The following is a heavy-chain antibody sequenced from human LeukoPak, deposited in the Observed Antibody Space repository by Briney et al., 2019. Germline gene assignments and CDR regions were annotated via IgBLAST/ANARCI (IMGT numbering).Heavy chain of an antibody. CDR1: GYTFTSYG. J-gene: IGHJ3*02. Sequence: ASVKVSCKASGYTFTSYGISWVRQAPGQGLEWMGWISAYNGNTNYAQKLQGRVTMTTDTSTSTAYMELRSLRSDDTAVYYCARDLISYDRSGYYRGIDAFDIWGQGTMVTVSS. D-gene: IGHD3-22*01. V-gene: IGHV1-18*01. CDR3: ARDLISYDRSGYYRGIDAFDI. CDR2: ISAYNGNT.